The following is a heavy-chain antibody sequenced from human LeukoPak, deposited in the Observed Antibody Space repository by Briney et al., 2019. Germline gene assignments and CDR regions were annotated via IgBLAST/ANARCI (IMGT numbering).Heavy chain of an antibody. CDR2: INPNSGGT. CDR1: GYTFTGYY. Sequence: ASVKVSCKASGYTFTGYYMHWVRQAPGQGLEWMGWINPNSGGTNYAQKFQGRVTMTRDTSISTAYMELSRLRSDDTAVYYCARGPSYDILTGYRLYYMDVWGKGTTVTISS. CDR3: ARGPSYDILTGYRLYYMDV. V-gene: IGHV1-2*02. J-gene: IGHJ6*03. D-gene: IGHD3-9*01.